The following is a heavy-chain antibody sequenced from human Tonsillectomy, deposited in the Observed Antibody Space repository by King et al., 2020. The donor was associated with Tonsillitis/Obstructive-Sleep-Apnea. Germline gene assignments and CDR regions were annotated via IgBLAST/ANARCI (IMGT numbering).Heavy chain of an antibody. CDR2: ISWNSGRI. V-gene: IGHV3-9*01. Sequence: QLVQSGGGLVQPGRSLRLSCAASGFTFDDYAMHWVRQAPGKGLEWVAGISWNSGRIGYADSVKGRFTISRDNAKNSLYLQMNSLRAEDTALYYCAKDRGYGGNVGDAFDIWGQGTMVTVSS. J-gene: IGHJ3*02. D-gene: IGHD4-23*01. CDR3: AKDRGYGGNVGDAFDI. CDR1: GFTFDDYA.